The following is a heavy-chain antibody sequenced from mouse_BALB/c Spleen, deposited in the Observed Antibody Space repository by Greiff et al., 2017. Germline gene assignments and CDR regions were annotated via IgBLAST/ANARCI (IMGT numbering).Heavy chain of an antibody. J-gene: IGHJ4*01. Sequence: LQQSGAELVKPGASVKMSCKASGYTFTSYNMHWVKQTPGQGLEWIGAIYPGNGDISYNQKFKGKATLTADKSSSTAYMQLSSLTSEDSAVYYYASALYFYDSSYYAMDYWGQGTSVTVSS. CDR2: IYPGNGDI. V-gene: IGHV1-12*01. CDR1: GYTFTSYN. CDR3: ASALYFYDSSYYAMDY. D-gene: IGHD1-1*01.